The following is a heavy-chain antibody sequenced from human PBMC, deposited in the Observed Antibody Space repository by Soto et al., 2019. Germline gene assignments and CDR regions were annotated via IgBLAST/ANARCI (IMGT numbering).Heavy chain of an antibody. CDR1: GYTFTGYY. J-gene: IGHJ4*02. CDR3: ARANTVTTDFDY. V-gene: IGHV1-2*04. Sequence: GASVKVSCKASGYTFTGYYMHWVRQAPGQGLGWMGWINPNSGGTYYAQKFQGWVTMTRDTYLSTAYMELSRLRSDDTAVYYCARANTVTTDFDYWGQGTLVTVSS. D-gene: IGHD4-17*01. CDR2: INPNSGGT.